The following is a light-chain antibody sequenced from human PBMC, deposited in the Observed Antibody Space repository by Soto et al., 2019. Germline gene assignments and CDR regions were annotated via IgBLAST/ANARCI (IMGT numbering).Light chain of an antibody. CDR3: QYRGIWPPGAT. J-gene: IGKJ4*01. CDR2: DAS. V-gene: IGKV3-11*01. CDR1: QSINNY. Sequence: EIVLTQSPVTLSLSPGERATLSCRASQSINNYLAWYQQKPGQPPRLLIYDASNRATAIPVRSSGSGSGTDFTLTISSLEPEDSAVYYCQYRGIWPPGATFGGGTKVEIK.